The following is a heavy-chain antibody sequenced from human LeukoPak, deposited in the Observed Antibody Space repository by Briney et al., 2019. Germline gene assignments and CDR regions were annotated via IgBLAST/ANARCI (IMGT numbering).Heavy chain of an antibody. CDR1: GFTVSSNY. Sequence: PGGSLRLSCAASGFTVSSNYMSWVRQAPGKGLEWVSVIYSGGSTYYADSVKGRFTISRDNSKNTLYLQMNSLRAEDTAVYYCARDLEYCSSTSCYMFDYWGQGTLVTVSS. D-gene: IGHD2-2*02. J-gene: IGHJ4*02. CDR3: ARDLEYCSSTSCYMFDY. CDR2: IYSGGST. V-gene: IGHV3-53*01.